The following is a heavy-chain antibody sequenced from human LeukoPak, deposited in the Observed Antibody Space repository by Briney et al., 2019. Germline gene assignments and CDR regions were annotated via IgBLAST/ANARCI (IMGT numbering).Heavy chain of an antibody. Sequence: SETLSLTCAVYGGSFSGYYWSWIRQPPGKGLEWIGEINHSGSTNYNPSLKSRVTISVDTSKNQFSLKLSSVTAADTAVYYCARAGQGDFWSGLGYFDYWGQGTLVTVSS. V-gene: IGHV4-34*01. CDR2: INHSGST. J-gene: IGHJ4*02. CDR1: GGSFSGYY. CDR3: ARAGQGDFWSGLGYFDY. D-gene: IGHD3-3*01.